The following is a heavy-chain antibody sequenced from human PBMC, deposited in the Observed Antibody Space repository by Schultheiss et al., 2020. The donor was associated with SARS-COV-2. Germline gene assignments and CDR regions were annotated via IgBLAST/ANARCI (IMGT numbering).Heavy chain of an antibody. CDR3: ARMVTAVAGLGYYYYYGMDV. Sequence: SGPTLVKPTQTLTLTCTFSGFSLSTSGMRVSWIRQPPGKALEWLALIDWDDDKYYSTSLKTRLTISKDTSKNQVVLTMTNMDPVDTATYYCARMVTAVAGLGYYYYYGMDVWGQGTTVTVSS. D-gene: IGHD6-19*01. V-gene: IGHV2-70*01. CDR2: IDWDDDK. CDR1: GFSLSTSGMR. J-gene: IGHJ6*02.